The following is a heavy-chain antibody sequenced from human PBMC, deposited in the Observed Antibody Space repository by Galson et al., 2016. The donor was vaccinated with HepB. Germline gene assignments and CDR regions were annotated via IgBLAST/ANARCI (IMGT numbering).Heavy chain of an antibody. CDR3: ARGGASFSFDY. J-gene: IGHJ4*02. CDR1: GYTSPSYD. Sequence: SVKVSCKASGYTSPSYDISWVRQAPGQGLEWMGWITTSNGNANYAQKLQGRVTMTTDTSTSTAYMELRSLRSDDTAGYYCARGGASFSFDYWGQGTLVTVSS. CDR2: ITTSNGNA. V-gene: IGHV1-18*01.